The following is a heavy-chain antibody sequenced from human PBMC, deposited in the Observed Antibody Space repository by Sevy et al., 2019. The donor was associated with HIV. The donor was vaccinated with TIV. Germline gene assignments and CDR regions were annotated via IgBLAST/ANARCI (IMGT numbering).Heavy chain of an antibody. V-gene: IGHV1-24*01. D-gene: IGHD3-22*01. CDR2: FDPEDDET. CDR1: VYTLTQFS. CDR3: AVTKDYYDSSGYPFDY. Sequence: ASVKVSCKVSVYTLTQFSMHWVRQAPGKGLEWMATFDPEDDETIYAQRLQGRVTMTEDTSTDTAYMELSSLRSDYTAVYYCAVTKDYYDSSGYPFDYWGQGSLVTVSS. J-gene: IGHJ4*02.